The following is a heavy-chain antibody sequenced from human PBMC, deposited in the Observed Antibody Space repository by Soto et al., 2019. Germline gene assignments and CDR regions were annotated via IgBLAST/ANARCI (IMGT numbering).Heavy chain of an antibody. J-gene: IGHJ4*02. Sequence: QVQLQESGPGLVKPSETLSLTCTVSGGSISAYSWSWIRQTPGKGLEWIGYIFYSGSTNYNPSLRSRVSTSVDRSDNQSSLRLRSVTAAVTAACYCAAGQKEVATSPTFDYWGQGTLVNVSS. V-gene: IGHV4-59*01. CDR3: AAGQKEVATSPTFDY. CDR2: IFYSGST. D-gene: IGHD5-12*01. CDR1: GGSISAYS.